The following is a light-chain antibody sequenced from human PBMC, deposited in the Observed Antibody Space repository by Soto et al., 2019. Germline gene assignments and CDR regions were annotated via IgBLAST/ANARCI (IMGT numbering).Light chain of an antibody. V-gene: IGKV1-27*01. Sequence: DIQMTQSPSSLSASIGDRVTITCRASQGISNYLAWYQQRPGKAPELLIYGASTLQSGVPSRFSGSGSGTDFTITISSLQPEDVATYYCQNYNSGAFTFGPGTKVDVK. CDR3: QNYNSGAFT. CDR1: QGISNY. CDR2: GAS. J-gene: IGKJ3*01.